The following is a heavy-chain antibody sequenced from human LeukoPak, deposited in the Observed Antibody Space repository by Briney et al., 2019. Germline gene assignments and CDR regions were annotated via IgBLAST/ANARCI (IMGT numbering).Heavy chain of an antibody. CDR3: AKYPENAGYFDY. CDR2: ISSSSSTI. CDR1: GFTFSSYS. V-gene: IGHV3-48*01. Sequence: GGSLRLSCAASGFTFSSYSMDWVRQAPGKGLEWVSYISSSSSTIYYADSVKGRFTISRDNSKNTLYLQMYSLRAEDTAVYYCAKYPENAGYFDYWGQGTLVTVSS. J-gene: IGHJ4*02. D-gene: IGHD2-2*02.